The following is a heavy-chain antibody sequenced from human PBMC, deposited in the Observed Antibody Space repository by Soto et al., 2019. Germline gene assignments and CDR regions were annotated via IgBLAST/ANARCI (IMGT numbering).Heavy chain of an antibody. CDR1: GFTFSSYA. Sequence: GGSLRLSCAASGFTFSSYAMSWVRQAPGKGLEWVSAISGSGGSTYYADSVKGRFTISRDNSKNTLYLQMNSLRAEDTAVYYCAKPYYDYIWGSSQEWTHFDYWGQGTLVTVSS. CDR3: AKPYYDYIWGSSQEWTHFDY. CDR2: ISGSGGST. D-gene: IGHD3-16*01. V-gene: IGHV3-23*01. J-gene: IGHJ4*02.